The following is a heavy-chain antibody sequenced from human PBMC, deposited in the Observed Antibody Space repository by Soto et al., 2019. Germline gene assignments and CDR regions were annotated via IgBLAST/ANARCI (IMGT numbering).Heavy chain of an antibody. CDR2: INHSGST. D-gene: IGHD2-15*01. CDR3: ARGSVVVAAFSNYYYYGMDV. CDR1: GGSFSGYY. J-gene: IGHJ6*02. V-gene: IGHV4-34*01. Sequence: KTSETLSLTCAVYGGSFSGYYWSWIRQPPGKGLEWIGEINHSGSTNYNPSLKSRVTISVDTSKNQFSLKLSSVTAADTAVYYCARGSVVVAAFSNYYYYGMDVWGQGTTVTVSS.